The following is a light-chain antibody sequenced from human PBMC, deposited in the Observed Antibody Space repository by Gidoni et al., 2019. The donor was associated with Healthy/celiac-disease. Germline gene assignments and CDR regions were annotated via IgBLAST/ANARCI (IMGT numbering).Light chain of an antibody. CDR1: SSDVGGYNY. Sequence: QSALPHPASVSGSPGQSITISCTGTSSDVGGYNYVSWYQQHPGKAPKLMIYDVSNRPSGVSNRFSGSKSGNTASLTISGLQAEDEADYYCSSYTSSSTLAVFGGGTKLTVL. V-gene: IGLV2-14*01. CDR3: SSYTSSSTLAV. J-gene: IGLJ2*01. CDR2: DVS.